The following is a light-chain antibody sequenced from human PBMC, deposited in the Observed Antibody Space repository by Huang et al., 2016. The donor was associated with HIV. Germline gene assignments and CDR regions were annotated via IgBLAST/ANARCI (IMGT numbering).Light chain of an antibody. J-gene: IGKJ2*01. CDR2: DAS. Sequence: DIQMTQSPSTLSASVGDRFTITCRARQSISSWLAWYQQKPGKAPKRLIYDASSLEIGVPSRFSGSGSGTEFTLTISSLQPDNFAAYYCQQYNSYPYTFGQGTKLEIK. CDR3: QQYNSYPYT. CDR1: QSISSW. V-gene: IGKV1-5*01.